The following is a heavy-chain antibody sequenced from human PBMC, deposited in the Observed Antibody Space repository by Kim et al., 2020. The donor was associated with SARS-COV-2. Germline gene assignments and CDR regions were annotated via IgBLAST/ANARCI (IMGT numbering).Heavy chain of an antibody. CDR2: ISGSGGST. J-gene: IGHJ6*02. CDR3: AKGLGPVPAALEGHYYYYYGMDV. Sequence: GGSLRLSCAASGFTFSSYAMSWVRQAPGKGLEWVSAISGSGGSTYYADSVKGRFTISRDNSKNTLYLQMNSLRAEDTAVYYCAKGLGPVPAALEGHYYYYYGMDVWGQGTTVTVSS. V-gene: IGHV3-23*01. D-gene: IGHD2-2*01. CDR1: GFTFSSYA.